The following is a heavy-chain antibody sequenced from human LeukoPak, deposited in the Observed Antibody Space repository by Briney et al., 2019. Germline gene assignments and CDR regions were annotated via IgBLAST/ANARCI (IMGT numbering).Heavy chain of an antibody. J-gene: IGHJ4*02. D-gene: IGHD5-24*01. V-gene: IGHV3-21*01. CDR1: GFTFSSYS. CDR2: ISFSGSYI. Sequence: NPGGSLRLSCAASGFTFSSYSMNWVRQAPGKGLEWVSSISFSGSYIYYADSLKGRITIPRDNAKNSLFLQMDSLTAEDTAVYYCATMATIYWAFDYWGQGTLVTVSS. CDR3: ATMATIYWAFDY.